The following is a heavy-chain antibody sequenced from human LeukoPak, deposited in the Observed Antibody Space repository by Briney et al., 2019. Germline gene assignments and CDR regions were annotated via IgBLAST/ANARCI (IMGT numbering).Heavy chain of an antibody. J-gene: IGHJ4*02. CDR2: IRSKAYGGTT. Sequence: GRSLRLSCTASGFTFGDYAMSWVRQAPGKGLEWVGFIRSKAYGGTTEYAASVKGRLTIPRDDSKSIAYLQMNSLKTEDTAVYYCTRGGLERPFDYWGQGTLVTVSS. CDR3: TRGGLERPFDY. V-gene: IGHV3-49*04. D-gene: IGHD1-1*01. CDR1: GFTFGDYA.